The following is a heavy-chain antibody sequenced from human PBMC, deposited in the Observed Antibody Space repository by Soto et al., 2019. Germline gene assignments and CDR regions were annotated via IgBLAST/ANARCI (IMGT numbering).Heavy chain of an antibody. D-gene: IGHD3-3*01. CDR1: GYSFTSYW. CDR3: ARYFSGIRSTHYGMDV. Sequence: PGESLKISCKGSGYSFTSYWISWVRQMPGKGLEWMGRIDPSDSYTNYSPSFQGHVTISADKSISTAYLQWSSLKASDTAMYYCARYFSGIRSTHYGMDVWGQGTTVTVSS. CDR2: IDPSDSYT. V-gene: IGHV5-10-1*01. J-gene: IGHJ6*02.